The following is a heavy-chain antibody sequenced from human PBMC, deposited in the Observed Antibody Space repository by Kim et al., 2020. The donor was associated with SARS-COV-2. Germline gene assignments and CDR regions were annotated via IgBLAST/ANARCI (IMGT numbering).Heavy chain of an antibody. CDR1: GFAFSAHG. V-gene: IGHV3-64*01. J-gene: IGHJ4*01. Sequence: GGSLRLSCAASGFAFSAHGMHWVRQAPGKGLEHVSAIRSSGTNSYYTSSVRGRFTISRDNSKNTLYLQLNSLRPEDMAVYYCATGTVEMPTLLDYWG. CDR2: IRSSGTNS. CDR3: ATGTVEMPTLLDY. D-gene: IGHD2-2*01.